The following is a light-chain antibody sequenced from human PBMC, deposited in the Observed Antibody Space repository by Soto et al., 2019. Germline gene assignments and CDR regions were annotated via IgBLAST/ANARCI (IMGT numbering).Light chain of an antibody. Sequence: VLTQSTDTQSLSPGEIGTHSVISSRSVGNSLAWYQHKPGQTPTLLIFEASQRATGIPARFRGSGSGTDFTLTISSLEPADFAVYYCRQRGKWPPWTFGQGTKVDI. V-gene: IGKV3-11*01. CDR1: RSVGNS. CDR3: RQRGKWPPWT. J-gene: IGKJ1*01. CDR2: EAS.